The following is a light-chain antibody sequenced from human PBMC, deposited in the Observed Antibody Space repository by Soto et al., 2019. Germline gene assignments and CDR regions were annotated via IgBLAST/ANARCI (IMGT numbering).Light chain of an antibody. CDR1: QNIDIY. CDR3: QQRSYWPPGA. Sequence: EIVLTQSPATLSLSPGERVSLSCRASQNIDIYLACYQQKNGQPPTRLVYDASIRTSGVPARFSGSGAGTDFSLTISDLQHEDFAVYYCQQRSYWPPGAFGQGTKLEIK. V-gene: IGKV3-11*01. CDR2: DAS. J-gene: IGKJ2*01.